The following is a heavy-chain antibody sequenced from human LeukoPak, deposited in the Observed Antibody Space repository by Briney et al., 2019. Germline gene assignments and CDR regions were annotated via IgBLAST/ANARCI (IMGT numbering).Heavy chain of an antibody. V-gene: IGHV1-2*02. CDR3: ATPSSGYYYVPPSY. CDR2: INPNSGGT. CDR1: GYTFTDYY. D-gene: IGHD3-22*01. J-gene: IGHJ4*02. Sequence: GASVKVSCKASGYTFTDYYMHWVRQAPGQELEWMGWINPNSGGTEYAQKFQGRVTLTRDTSLSTAYTELTRLRSDDTAVYCCATPSSGYYYVPPSYWGQGTPVTVSS.